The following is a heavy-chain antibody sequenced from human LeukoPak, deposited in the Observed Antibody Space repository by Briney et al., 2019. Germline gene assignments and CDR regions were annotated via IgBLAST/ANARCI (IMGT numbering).Heavy chain of an antibody. V-gene: IGHV3-7*03. CDR3: AAQQLGSFDY. CDR2: IKEDGSKK. Sequence: GGSLRLSCAASGFTFSTYWMNWVRQSPGKGLEWVATIKEDGSKKYYVDSVKGRFTISRDNAKNSLYLQMNSLRAEDTAVYYCAAQQLGSFDYWGQGTLVTVPS. CDR1: GFTFSTYW. D-gene: IGHD6-13*01. J-gene: IGHJ4*02.